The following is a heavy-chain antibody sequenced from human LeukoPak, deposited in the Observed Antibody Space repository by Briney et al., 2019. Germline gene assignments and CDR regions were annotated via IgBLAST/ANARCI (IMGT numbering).Heavy chain of an antibody. CDR2: IRCDGSNK. CDR1: GFTFSSYG. Sequence: AGSLRLSCAASGFTFSSYGMHWVRQAPGKGLEWVAFIRCDGSNKYYADSVKGRFTISRDNSKNTLYLEMNSLRAEDTAVYYCAPTYYYDSSGYYYGLYWGQGTLVTVSS. CDR3: APTYYYDSSGYYYGLY. D-gene: IGHD3-22*01. J-gene: IGHJ4*02. V-gene: IGHV3-30*02.